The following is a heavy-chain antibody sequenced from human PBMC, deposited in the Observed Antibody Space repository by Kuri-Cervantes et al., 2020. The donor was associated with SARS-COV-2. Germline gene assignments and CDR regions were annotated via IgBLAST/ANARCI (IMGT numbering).Heavy chain of an antibody. CDR1: GYTFTSYG. Sequence: ASVKVSCKPSGYTFTSYGISWLRQAPGQGLEWMGIINLSGGSTRYAQQFQGRVTMTRDTSTSTVYMELSSLRSEDTAVYYCARDSWVTMVRGVITYYYYGMDVWGQGTTVTVSS. D-gene: IGHD3-10*01. CDR3: ARDSWVTMVRGVITYYYYGMDV. J-gene: IGHJ6*02. CDR2: INLSGGST. V-gene: IGHV1-46*01.